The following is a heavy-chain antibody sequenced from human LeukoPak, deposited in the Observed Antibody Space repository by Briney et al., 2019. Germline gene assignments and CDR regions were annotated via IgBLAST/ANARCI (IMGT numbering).Heavy chain of an antibody. Sequence: GESLRLSCAASGFTFSSYAMHWVRQAPGKGLEWVAVISYDGSNKYYADSVKGRFTISRDNSKNTLYLQMNSLRAEDTAVYYCAKDGYCSSTSCYPAPYWGQGTLVTVSS. CDR3: AKDGYCSSTSCYPAPY. J-gene: IGHJ4*02. D-gene: IGHD2-2*01. CDR2: ISYDGSNK. V-gene: IGHV3-30-3*01. CDR1: GFTFSSYA.